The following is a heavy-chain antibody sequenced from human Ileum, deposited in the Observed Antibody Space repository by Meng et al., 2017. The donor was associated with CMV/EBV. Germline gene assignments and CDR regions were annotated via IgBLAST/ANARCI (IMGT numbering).Heavy chain of an antibody. D-gene: IGHD1-1*01. J-gene: IGHJ6*02. V-gene: IGHV3-23*03. CDR2: IYSGGSST. Sequence: GESLKISCAASGFTFSNYAMSWVRQAPGKGLEWVSVIYSGGSSTYYADSVKGRFTISRDNSKNASYLQMDDLSGDDTAVYYCARPPTGALRFYGVDVWGPGTTVTVSS. CDR1: GFTFSNYA. CDR3: ARPPTGALRFYGVDV.